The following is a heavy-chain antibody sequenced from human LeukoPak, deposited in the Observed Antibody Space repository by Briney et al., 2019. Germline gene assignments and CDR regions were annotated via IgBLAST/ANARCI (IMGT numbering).Heavy chain of an antibody. Sequence: ASVKVSCKASGYSFIEFSMHWVRQAPGQGLEWMGWINPNSGATKYAQKFQGRVTLTRDTSISTAYMELSRLTSDDTALYYCARDQDIVIPAAGGGYWGQGTLITVSS. CDR1: GYSFIEFS. CDR2: INPNSGAT. CDR3: ARDQDIVIPAAGGGY. J-gene: IGHJ4*02. D-gene: IGHD2-15*01. V-gene: IGHV1-2*02.